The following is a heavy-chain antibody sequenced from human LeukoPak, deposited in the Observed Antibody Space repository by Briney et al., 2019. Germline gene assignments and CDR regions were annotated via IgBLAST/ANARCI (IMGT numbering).Heavy chain of an antibody. CDR3: ARGSGSYFNFDY. V-gene: IGHV1-46*01. D-gene: IGHD1-26*01. CDR2: INPSGGST. CDR1: GYTFTNYH. J-gene: IGHJ4*02. Sequence: ASVKVSCKASGYTFTNYHMHWVRQAPGQGLEWMGIINPSGGSTNYAQKFQGRVTMTRDMSTNTVYMQLSSLRSEDTAVYYCARGSGSYFNFDYWGQGTLVTVSS.